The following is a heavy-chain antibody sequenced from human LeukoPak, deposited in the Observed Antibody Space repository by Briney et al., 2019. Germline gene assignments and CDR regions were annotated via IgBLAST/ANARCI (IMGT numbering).Heavy chain of an antibody. D-gene: IGHD4-23*01. CDR3: ARFTVVTHGFDY. CDR2: INHSGST. J-gene: IGHJ4*02. Sequence: PSETLSLTCAVYGGSFCGYYWSWIRQPPGKGLEWIGEINHSGSTNYNPSLKSRVTISVETFKNQLYLKLSSVTAADTAVYYCARFTVVTHGFDYWGQGTLVTVSS. CDR1: GGSFCGYY. V-gene: IGHV4-34*01.